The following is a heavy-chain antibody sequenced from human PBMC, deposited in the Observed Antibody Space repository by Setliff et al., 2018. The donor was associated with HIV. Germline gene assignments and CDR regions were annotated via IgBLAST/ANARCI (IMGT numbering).Heavy chain of an antibody. Sequence: SLRLSCVASGFTFSDYYMSWIRQAPGKGLEWVSYIFSSGSGSTIYYADSVKGRFTISRDNAKNSLYLQINSLRAEDTAVYYCAFSRRGFDYWGQGTLVTVSS. V-gene: IGHV3-11*01. CDR2: IFSSGSGSTI. CDR1: GFTFSDYY. D-gene: IGHD5-12*01. J-gene: IGHJ4*02. CDR3: AFSRRGFDY.